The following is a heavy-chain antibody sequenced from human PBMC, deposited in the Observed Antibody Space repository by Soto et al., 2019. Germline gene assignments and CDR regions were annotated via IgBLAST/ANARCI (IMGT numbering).Heavy chain of an antibody. Sequence: QVQLQESGPRLVKPSGSLSLTCGVSGGTVASSHWWSWVRQSPGGGLEWIGNVYQTGDTNLKPSLQSQVTSSVDKSNNQFSLRLNSLTAADTAVYFCAREIVTAGGNNYFDPWGPGTLVTVSS. CDR3: AREIVTAGGNNYFDP. D-gene: IGHD2-21*02. CDR2: VYQTGDT. J-gene: IGHJ5*02. V-gene: IGHV4-4*02. CDR1: GGTVASSHW.